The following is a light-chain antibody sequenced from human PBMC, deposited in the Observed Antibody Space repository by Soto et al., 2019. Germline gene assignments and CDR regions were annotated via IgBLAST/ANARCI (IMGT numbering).Light chain of an antibody. CDR3: QQYGSTPLT. V-gene: IGKV3-20*01. CDR2: DAS. CDR1: QSVRSNY. J-gene: IGKJ4*01. Sequence: EIVLKQSPDTLSLSPGERATLSCRASQSVRSNYLAWYQQQPGQAPRFLIYDASSTATGIPDRFSGSGSGTDFTLTNSRLEPEDYAVYYCQQYGSTPLTFCGGTKVDIK.